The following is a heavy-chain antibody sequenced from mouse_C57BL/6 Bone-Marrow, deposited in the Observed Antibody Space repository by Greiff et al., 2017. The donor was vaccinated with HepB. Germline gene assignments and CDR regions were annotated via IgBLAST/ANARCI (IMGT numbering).Heavy chain of an antibody. D-gene: IGHD2-3*01. Sequence: DVKLVESGGGLVKPGGSLKLSCAASGFTFSSYAMSWVRQTPEKRLEWVATISDGGSYTYYPDNVKGRFTISRDNAKNNLYLQMSHLKSEDTAMYYCARPGYYWFAYWGQGTLVTVSA. J-gene: IGHJ3*01. CDR2: ISDGGSYT. CDR3: ARPGYYWFAY. V-gene: IGHV5-4*03. CDR1: GFTFSSYA.